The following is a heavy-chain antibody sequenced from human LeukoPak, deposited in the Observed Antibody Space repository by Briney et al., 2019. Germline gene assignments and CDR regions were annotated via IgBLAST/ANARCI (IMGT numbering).Heavy chain of an antibody. J-gene: IGHJ4*02. CDR1: GFTFSTYW. V-gene: IGHV3-7*01. Sequence: PGGSLRLSCAASGFTFSTYWMSWVRQAPGKGLEWVANIKQDGSEQYYVDSVKGRFTISRDNAKNSLYLQMNSLRAEDTAVYYCARDTNKQELPNYWGQGTLVTVSS. CDR3: ARDTNKQELPNY. CDR2: IKQDGSEQ. D-gene: IGHD6-13*01.